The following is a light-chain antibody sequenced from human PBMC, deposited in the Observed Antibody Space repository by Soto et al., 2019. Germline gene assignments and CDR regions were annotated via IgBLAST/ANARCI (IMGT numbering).Light chain of an antibody. CDR3: FSYAGYYTLL. V-gene: IGLV2-11*01. Sequence: QSALTQPSSVSGSPGQSVTISCTGTDSDVGTYNYVSWYQQHPGKAPKLMIYDVTKRPSGVPDRFSGSKSGNTASLTISGLQAEDEADYYCFSYAGYYTLLFGGGTKVTVL. J-gene: IGLJ2*01. CDR1: DSDVGTYNY. CDR2: DVT.